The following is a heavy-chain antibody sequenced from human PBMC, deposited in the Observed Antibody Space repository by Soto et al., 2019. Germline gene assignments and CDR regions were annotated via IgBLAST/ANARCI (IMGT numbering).Heavy chain of an antibody. CDR1: GFTFSDYY. Sequence: GGSLRLSCAASGFTFSDYYMSWIRQAPGKGLEWVSYISSSGSTIYYADSVKGRFTISRDNAKNSLYLQMNSLRAEDTAVYYCARDPDPPIAAPDYWGQGTLVTVSS. D-gene: IGHD6-6*01. J-gene: IGHJ4*02. V-gene: IGHV3-11*01. CDR3: ARDPDPPIAAPDY. CDR2: ISSSGSTI.